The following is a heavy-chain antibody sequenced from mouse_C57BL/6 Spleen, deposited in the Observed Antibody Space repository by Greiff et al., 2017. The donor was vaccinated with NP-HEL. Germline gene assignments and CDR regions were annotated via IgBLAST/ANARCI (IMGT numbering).Heavy chain of an antibody. V-gene: IGHV2-6*01. CDR1: GFSLTSYG. CDR3: ARRYYYGSSSYFDY. D-gene: IGHD1-1*01. CDR2: IWGVGST. Sequence: VQRVESGPGLVAPSQSLSITCTVSGFSLTSYGVDWVRQSPGKGLEWLGVIWGVGSTNYNSALKSRLSISKDNSKSQVFLKMNSLQTDDTAMYYCARRYYYGSSSYFDYWGQGTTLTVSS. J-gene: IGHJ2*01.